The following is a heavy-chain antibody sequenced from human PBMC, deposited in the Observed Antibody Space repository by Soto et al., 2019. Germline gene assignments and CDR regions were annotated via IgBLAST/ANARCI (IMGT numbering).Heavy chain of an antibody. CDR3: TTNDAFAI. J-gene: IGHJ3*02. CDR1: GFTFSHVW. CDR2: IKNKIDGWTT. V-gene: IGHV3-15*01. Sequence: VQLVESGGGLVKPGGSLRLSCAASGFTFSHVWMSWVRQAPGKGLEWVGRIKNKIDGWTTDYAAPVKGRFTISRDDSKNTVYLQMSSLKAEDTGVYYCTTNDAFAIWGQGTMVTVSS.